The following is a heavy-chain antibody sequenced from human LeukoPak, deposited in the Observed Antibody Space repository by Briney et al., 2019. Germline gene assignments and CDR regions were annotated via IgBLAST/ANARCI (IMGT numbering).Heavy chain of an antibody. J-gene: IGHJ4*02. D-gene: IGHD3-10*01. CDR2: ISYDGSNK. CDR1: GFTFSSYA. Sequence: PGGSLRLSCAASGFTFSSYAMHWVRQAPGKGLEWVAVISYDGSNKYYADSVKGRFTISRDNSKNTLYLQMNSLRAEDTAVYYCAREPGSGSYYNSFFDYWGQGTLVTVSS. V-gene: IGHV3-30*04. CDR3: AREPGSGSYYNSFFDY.